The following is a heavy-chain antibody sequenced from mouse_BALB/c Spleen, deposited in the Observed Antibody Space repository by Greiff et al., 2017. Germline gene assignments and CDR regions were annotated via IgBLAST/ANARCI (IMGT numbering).Heavy chain of an antibody. Sequence: EVKLQESGPSLVKPSQTLSLTCSVTGDSITSGYWNWIRKFPGNKLEYMGYISYSGSTYYNPSLKSRISITRDTSKNQYYLQLNSVTTEDTATYYCAKCYDGYYWYFDVWGAGTTVTVSS. V-gene: IGHV3-8*02. CDR2: ISYSGST. CDR3: AKCYDGYYWYFDV. D-gene: IGHD2-3*01. CDR1: GDSITSGY. J-gene: IGHJ1*01.